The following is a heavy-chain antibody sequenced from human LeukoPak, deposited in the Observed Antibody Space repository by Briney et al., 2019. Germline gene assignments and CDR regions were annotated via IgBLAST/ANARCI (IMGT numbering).Heavy chain of an antibody. CDR3: ARPVAGDDFWSGYYYFDY. Sequence: ASVKVSCKASGYTLVSYGISWVRQAPGQGLEWMGWISAYNGNTNYAQKLQGRVTMTTDTSTSTAYMELRSLRSDDTAVYYCARPVAGDDFWSGYYYFDYWGQGTLVTVSS. J-gene: IGHJ4*02. CDR1: GYTLVSYG. CDR2: ISAYNGNT. D-gene: IGHD3-3*01. V-gene: IGHV1-18*01.